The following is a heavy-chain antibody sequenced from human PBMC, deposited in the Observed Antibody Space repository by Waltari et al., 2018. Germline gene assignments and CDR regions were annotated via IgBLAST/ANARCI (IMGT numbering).Heavy chain of an antibody. Sequence: EVQLVESGGGLVQPGGSLRLPGLASGFTFSSYAMHWVLQAPGKGLEYVSVISNNGGSTYYADSVKGRFTISRDNSKKSLYLQMSSLRPEDTAVYYCVKNSPYHGMDVWGQGTTVTVSS. J-gene: IGHJ6*02. CDR1: GFTFSSYA. CDR2: ISNNGGST. CDR3: VKNSPYHGMDV. D-gene: IGHD1-26*01. V-gene: IGHV3-64D*06.